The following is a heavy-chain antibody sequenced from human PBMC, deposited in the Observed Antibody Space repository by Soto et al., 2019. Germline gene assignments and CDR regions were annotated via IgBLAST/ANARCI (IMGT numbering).Heavy chain of an antibody. CDR1: GFTFSSYS. CDR2: ISSSSSYI. CDR3: ARDEDYYGSGRNDY. Sequence: VQLVESGGGLVKPGGSLRLSCAASGFTFSSYSMNWVRQAPGKGLEWVSSISSSSSYIYYADSVKGRFTISRDNAKNSLYLQMNSLRAEDTAVYYCARDEDYYGSGRNDYWGQGTLVTVSS. D-gene: IGHD3-10*01. V-gene: IGHV3-21*01. J-gene: IGHJ4*02.